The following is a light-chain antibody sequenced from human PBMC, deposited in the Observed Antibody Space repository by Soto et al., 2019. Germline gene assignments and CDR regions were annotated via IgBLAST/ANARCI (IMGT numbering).Light chain of an antibody. CDR2: KAS. CDR3: QQYNSYSSGT. CDR1: QNLNSW. V-gene: IGKV1-5*03. J-gene: IGKJ1*01. Sequence: DIQMTQSPSTLSASVGDRVTITCRASQNLNSWLAWYQQKPGKAPKLLIYKASSLESGVPSRFSGSGSGTEFPLTINSLQPDDFALYYCQQYNSYSSGTFGQGTKVEIK.